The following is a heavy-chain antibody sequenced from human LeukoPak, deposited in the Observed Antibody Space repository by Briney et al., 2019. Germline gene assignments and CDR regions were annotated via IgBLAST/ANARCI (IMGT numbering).Heavy chain of an antibody. CDR3: ARGIDWYSSNQRGPGLDP. V-gene: IGHV3-74*01. CDR2: INSDGSST. J-gene: IGHJ5*02. Sequence: GGSLRLSCAASGFTFSSYWMHWVRQAPGKGLVWVSRINSDGSSTSYADSVKGRFTISRDNAKNTLYLQMNSLRAEDTAVYYCARGIDWYSSNQRGPGLDPWGQGTLVTVSS. CDR1: GFTFSSYW. D-gene: IGHD6-13*01.